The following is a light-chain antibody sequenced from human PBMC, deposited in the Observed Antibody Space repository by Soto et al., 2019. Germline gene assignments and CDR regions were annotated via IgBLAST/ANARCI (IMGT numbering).Light chain of an antibody. CDR3: GSYTSTDTPFV. V-gene: IGLV2-14*01. CDR1: STDVGGYNY. CDR2: EVS. J-gene: IGLJ1*01. Sequence: LAQPSSVSGSPGQSITISCTGTSTDVGGYNYVSWYQHHPGKGPKLIIYEVSNRPSGVSDRFSGSKSGNKASLIISNLEAEDESDYYCGSYTSTDTPFVFGTRTKVTVL.